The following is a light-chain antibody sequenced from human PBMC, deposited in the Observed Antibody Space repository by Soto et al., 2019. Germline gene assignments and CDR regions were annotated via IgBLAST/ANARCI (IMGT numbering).Light chain of an antibody. V-gene: IGLV2-8*01. CDR3: SSYVGSNTNVA. Sequence: SALTQSPSASGSPGQSVTISCAGTSSDVGGYDYVSWYQQHPGKAPKLIIYEVTKRPSGVPDRFSGSRSGNVASLTVSGVQAEDEADYYCSSYVGSNTNVAFGGGTKVTVL. J-gene: IGLJ2*01. CDR1: SSDVGGYDY. CDR2: EVT.